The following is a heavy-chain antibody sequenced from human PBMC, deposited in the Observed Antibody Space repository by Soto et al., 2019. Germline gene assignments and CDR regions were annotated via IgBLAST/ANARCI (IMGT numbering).Heavy chain of an antibody. CDR2: IYHSGST. CDR3: ARGGRIAAAGTYYYYGMDV. CDR1: GGSISSSNW. V-gene: IGHV4-4*02. J-gene: IGHJ6*02. Sequence: SATLSLTCAVSGGSISSSNWWSWVRQPPGKGLEWIGEIYHSGSTNYNPSLKSRVTISVDKSKNQFSLRLSTVTAADTAVYYCARGGRIAAAGTYYYYGMDVWGQGTTVTVSS. D-gene: IGHD6-13*01.